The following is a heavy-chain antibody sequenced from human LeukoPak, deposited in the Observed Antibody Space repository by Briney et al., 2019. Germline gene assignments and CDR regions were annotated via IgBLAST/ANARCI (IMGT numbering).Heavy chain of an antibody. CDR2: IKQDGSEK. J-gene: IGHJ4*02. CDR1: GFTFSSYW. Sequence: GGSLRLSCAASGFTFSSYWMSWVRQAPGKGLEWVANIKQDGSEKYYVDSVKGRFTISRDNAKNSLYLQMNSLRAEDTAVYYCARVPLSGWRRYKLLNWGQGTLVTVS. V-gene: IGHV3-7*01. D-gene: IGHD6-19*01. CDR3: ARVPLSGWRRYKLLN.